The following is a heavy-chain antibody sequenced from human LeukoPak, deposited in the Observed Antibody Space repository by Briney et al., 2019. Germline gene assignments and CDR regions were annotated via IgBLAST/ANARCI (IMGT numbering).Heavy chain of an antibody. D-gene: IGHD3-10*01. CDR2: ISWTGGTT. V-gene: IGHV3-9*01. CDR3: AKDIDYGSGSYFKSLDY. Sequence: AGGSLRLSCIASGFNFDDYAMHWVRQAPGKGLEWVSGISWTGGTTDYADSVKGRFTVSRDNAKNSLYLQMDSLRAEDTALYYCAKDIDYGSGSYFKSLDYWGQGTLVTVSS. CDR1: GFNFDDYA. J-gene: IGHJ4*02.